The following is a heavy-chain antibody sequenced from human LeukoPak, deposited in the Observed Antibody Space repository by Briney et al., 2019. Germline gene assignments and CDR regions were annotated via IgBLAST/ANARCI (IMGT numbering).Heavy chain of an antibody. J-gene: IGHJ4*02. CDR3: ARAERLDY. V-gene: IGHV1-24*01. CDR1: GYTLTELS. CDR2: FDPEDGET. D-gene: IGHD3-16*01. Sequence: ASVKVSCKVSGYTLTELSMHWVRQAPGKGLEWMGGFDPEDGETIYAQKFQGRVTMTRDTSTSTVYMELSSLRSEDTAVYYCARAERLDYWGQGTLVTVSS.